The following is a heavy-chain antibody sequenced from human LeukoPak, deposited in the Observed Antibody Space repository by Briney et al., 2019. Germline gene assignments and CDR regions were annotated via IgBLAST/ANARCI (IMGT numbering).Heavy chain of an antibody. Sequence: GGSLRLSCAASGFTFSSYSMNWVRQAPGKGLEWVSYISSSSSTIYYADSVKGRFTISRDNAKNSLYLQMNSLRAEDTAVYYCARGGDGYFIDYWGQGTLVTVSS. V-gene: IGHV3-48*01. J-gene: IGHJ4*02. CDR1: GFTFSSYS. CDR2: ISSSSSTI. D-gene: IGHD5-24*01. CDR3: ARGGDGYFIDY.